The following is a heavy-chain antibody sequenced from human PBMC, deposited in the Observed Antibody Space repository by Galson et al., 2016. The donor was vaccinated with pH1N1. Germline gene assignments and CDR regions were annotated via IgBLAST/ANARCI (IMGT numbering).Heavy chain of an antibody. D-gene: IGHD3-9*01. V-gene: IGHV1-69*13. CDR3: AQHTGYTLRDNYFDQ. J-gene: IGHJ5*02. CDR1: GGIFRSHA. CDR2: SIAIFGTT. Sequence: SVKVSCKVSGGIFRSHAISWVRQAPGQGLEWMGGSIAIFGTTDYAQKFQGRFTITAEEPTSTVYMELSSLRSEDTAVFYCAQHTGYTLRDNYFDQWGQGTLVTVSS.